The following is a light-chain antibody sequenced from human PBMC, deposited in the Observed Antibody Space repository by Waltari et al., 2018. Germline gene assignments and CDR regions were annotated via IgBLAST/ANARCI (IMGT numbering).Light chain of an antibody. CDR3: QQYSSYWT. Sequence: DIKMTQSPSTLSASVGARVTITCRASQSISSWLAWYKQNPGKAPKLFIYKASSLESGVPSRFSGSGSGTEFTLTISSLQPDDFATYYCQQYSSYWTFGQGTKVESK. CDR2: KAS. V-gene: IGKV1-5*03. CDR1: QSISSW. J-gene: IGKJ1*01.